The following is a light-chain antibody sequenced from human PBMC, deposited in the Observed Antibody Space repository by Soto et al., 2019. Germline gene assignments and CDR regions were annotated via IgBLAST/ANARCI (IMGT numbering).Light chain of an antibody. Sequence: EIVLTQSPGTLSLSPGERATLSCRASQSVRSSHLAWYQQMPGQAPRLLIYGTSNRATGIPDRFSGSGSGTDFTLTISRLEPEDFAVYYCQQHSSSPLTFGGGTKVDIK. V-gene: IGKV3-20*01. CDR1: QSVRSSH. J-gene: IGKJ4*01. CDR3: QQHSSSPLT. CDR2: GTS.